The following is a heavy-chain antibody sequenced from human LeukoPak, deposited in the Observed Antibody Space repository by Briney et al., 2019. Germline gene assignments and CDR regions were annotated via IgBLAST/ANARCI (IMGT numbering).Heavy chain of an antibody. CDR1: GYTFTSYY. CDR3: KTRTGTTVDWYFDL. V-gene: IGHV1-46*01. D-gene: IGHD1-1*01. J-gene: IGHJ2*01. CDR2: INPSGGST. Sequence: ASVKVSCKASGYTFTSYYMHWVRQAPGQGLEWMGIINPSGGSTSYAQKFQGRVTMTRDMSTSTVYMELSSLRSEDTAVYYCKTRTGTTVDWYFDLWGRGTLVTVSS.